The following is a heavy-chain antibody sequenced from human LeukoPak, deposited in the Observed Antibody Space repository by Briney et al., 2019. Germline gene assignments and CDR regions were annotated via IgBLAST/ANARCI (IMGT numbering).Heavy chain of an antibody. J-gene: IGHJ3*02. D-gene: IGHD6-13*01. CDR2: INHSGST. CDR3: ARGKTIGYSSSWYGRGVFDI. CDR1: GGSFSGYN. V-gene: IGHV4-34*01. Sequence: PSETLSLTCAVYGGSFSGYNWSWIRQPPGKGLEWIGEINHSGSTNYNPSLKSRVTISVDTSKNQFSLKLSSVTAADTAVYYCARGKTIGYSSSWYGRGVFDIWGQGTMVTVSS.